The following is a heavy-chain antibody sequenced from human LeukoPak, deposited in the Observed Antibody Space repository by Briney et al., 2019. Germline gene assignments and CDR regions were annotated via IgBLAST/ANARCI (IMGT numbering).Heavy chain of an antibody. J-gene: IGHJ5*02. CDR3: ARGGSTGTNLNWVDP. D-gene: IGHD1-1*01. CDR2: LYYSGST. CDR1: GGSISSYY. V-gene: IGHV4-59*12. Sequence: PSETLSLTCTVSGGSISSYYWSWLRQPPGKGLEWIGNLYYSGSTNYNPSLKSRVTISVDTSKNQFSLKLSSVTAADTAVYYCARGGSTGTNLNWVDPWGQGTLVTVSS.